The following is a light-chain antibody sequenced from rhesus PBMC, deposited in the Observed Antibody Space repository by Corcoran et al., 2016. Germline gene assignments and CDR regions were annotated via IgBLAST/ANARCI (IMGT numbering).Light chain of an antibody. J-gene: IGKJ3*01. V-gene: IGKV1-74*01. CDR1: ENVYNY. CDR2: KTS. Sequence: DILMTQSPSSLSASVGDRVTLTRRASENVYNYLHWYQQKPGKAPNLLVYKTSTLHSGVPTRFSGSGSGTDFTLTISSLQPEDFATYYCQHSYGTPFTFGPGTKLDIK. CDR3: QHSYGTPFT.